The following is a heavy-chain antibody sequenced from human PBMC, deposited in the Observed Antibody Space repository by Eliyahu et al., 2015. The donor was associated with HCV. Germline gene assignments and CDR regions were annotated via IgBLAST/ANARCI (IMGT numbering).Heavy chain of an antibody. CDR2: INHSGST. CDR1: GGSFSGYY. CDR3: ARATQRRATRY. D-gene: IGHD5-12*01. Sequence: QVQLQQWGAGLLKPSETLSLTCAVYGGSFSGYYWSWIRQPPGKGLEWIGEINHSGSTNYNPSLKSRVTISVDTSKNQFSLKLSSVTAADTAVYYCARATQRRATRYWGQGTLVTVSS. V-gene: IGHV4-34*01. J-gene: IGHJ4*02.